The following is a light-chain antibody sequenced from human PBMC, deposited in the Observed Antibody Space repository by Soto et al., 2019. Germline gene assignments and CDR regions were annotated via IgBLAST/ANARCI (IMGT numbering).Light chain of an antibody. V-gene: IGLV2-8*01. J-gene: IGLJ3*02. CDR2: EVS. CDR1: SSDVGGYNY. Sequence: QSVLTQPPSASGSPGQSVTISCTGSSSDVGGYNYVSWYQQYPGKAPKLMIYEVSKRPSGVPDRFSGSKSGKTASLTVSGLQAEDEADYYCSSYAGSDIWVFGGRTKLTVL. CDR3: SSYAGSDIWV.